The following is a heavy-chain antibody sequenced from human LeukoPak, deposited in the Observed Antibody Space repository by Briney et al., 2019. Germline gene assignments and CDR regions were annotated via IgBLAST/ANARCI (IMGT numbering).Heavy chain of an antibody. J-gene: IGHJ4*02. D-gene: IGHD3-10*02. CDR1: GFTFSTHA. CDR3: TTVIRVAMLVEFDY. CDR2: IKSKGDGGTT. V-gene: IGHV3-15*01. Sequence: GGSLRLSCAASGFTFSTHAMSWVRQAPGKGLEWVGRIKSKGDGGTTDYAAPVKGRFIISRDDSKNKVYVQMNSLKNEDTAVYYCTTVIRVAMLVEFDYWGRGTLVTVSS.